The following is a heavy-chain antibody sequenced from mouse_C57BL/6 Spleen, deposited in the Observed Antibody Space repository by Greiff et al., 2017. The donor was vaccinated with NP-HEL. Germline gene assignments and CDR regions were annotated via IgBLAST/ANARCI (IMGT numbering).Heavy chain of an antibody. V-gene: IGHV5-9-1*02. D-gene: IGHD1-1*01. CDR2: ISSGGDYI. CDR3: TRALYYGSSFYAMDY. Sequence: DVKLVESGEGLVKPGGSLKLSCAASGFTFSSYAMSWVRQTPEKRLEWVAYISSGGDYIYYADTVKGRFTISRDNARNTLYLQMSSLKSEDTAMYYFTRALYYGSSFYAMDYWGQGTSVTVSS. CDR1: GFTFSSYA. J-gene: IGHJ4*01.